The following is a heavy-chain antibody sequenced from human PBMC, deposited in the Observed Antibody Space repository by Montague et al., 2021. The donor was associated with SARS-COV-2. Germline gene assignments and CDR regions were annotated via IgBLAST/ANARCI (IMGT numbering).Heavy chain of an antibody. V-gene: IGHV4-59*01. CDR1: GASIRSYY. Sequence: SETRSLTCTVSGASIRSYYWTWVRQYPGKGLEWIGYTYYSGSTSYAPSLKSRLTMTVDMSANQVSLTMMSVTAADSAVYYCARVEGVIGGITHFDYWGQGFLVSVSS. D-gene: IGHD2-21*01. J-gene: IGHJ4*02. CDR3: ARVEGVIGGITHFDY. CDR2: TYYSGST.